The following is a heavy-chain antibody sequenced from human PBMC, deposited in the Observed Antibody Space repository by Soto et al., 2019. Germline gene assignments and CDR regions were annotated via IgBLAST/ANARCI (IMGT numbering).Heavy chain of an antibody. CDR1: GFTFSFYW. J-gene: IGHJ4*02. D-gene: IGHD3-22*01. V-gene: IGHV3-7*05. CDR2: IKQDGSEK. CDR3: ARDAYSSGPDFDH. Sequence: EVQLVESGGGLIQPGGSLRLSCAASGFTFSFYWMGWVRQAPWKGLEWVANIKQDGSEKFYVDSVKGRFTISRDNAKNSLFLQMNSLRAEDTAVYYCARDAYSSGPDFDHWGQGTLVTVSS.